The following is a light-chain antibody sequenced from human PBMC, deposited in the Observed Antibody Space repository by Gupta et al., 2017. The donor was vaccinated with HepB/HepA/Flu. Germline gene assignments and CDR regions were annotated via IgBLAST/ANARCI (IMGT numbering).Light chain of an antibody. CDR1: QRGLYIPHGFNY. CDR3: QKYEGTPHT. Sequence: DIVMTQSPDSLAASLGESATTNCKYSQRGLYIPHGFNYCAWYQQKPGQPPKLLIFWAASRDYGVPDRFSGSGSGTDFTLTISSVQAEEVAVYYGQKYEGTPHTFGQGTKVEIK. V-gene: IGKV4-1*01. J-gene: IGKJ2*01. CDR2: WAA.